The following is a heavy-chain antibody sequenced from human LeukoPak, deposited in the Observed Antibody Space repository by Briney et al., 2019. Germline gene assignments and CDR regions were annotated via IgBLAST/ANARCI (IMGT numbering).Heavy chain of an antibody. V-gene: IGHV3-7*01. CDR1: GVTFSSYW. D-gene: IGHD6-19*01. CDR3: ARDFSRGIDY. Sequence: PGGSLRPSCAASGVTFSSYWMSWVRQAPGKGLEWVANIKQDGSEKYYLDSVKGRSTISRDNAKNSLHLQMNRLRAEDTAVYYCARDFSRGIDYWGQGTLVTVSS. CDR2: IKQDGSEK. J-gene: IGHJ4*02.